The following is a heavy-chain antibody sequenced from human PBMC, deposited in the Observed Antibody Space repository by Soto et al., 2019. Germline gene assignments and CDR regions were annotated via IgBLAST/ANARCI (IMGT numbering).Heavy chain of an antibody. J-gene: IGHJ6*02. CDR3: ARDLNYYYYYGMDV. V-gene: IGHV3-21*01. CDR2: ISSSSSYI. Sequence: TGGSLRLSCAASGFTFSSYSMNWVRQAPGKGLEWVSSISSSSSYIYYADSVKGRFTISRDNAKNSLYPQMNSLRAEDTAVYYCARDLNYYYYYGMDVWGQGTTVTVSS. CDR1: GFTFSSYS.